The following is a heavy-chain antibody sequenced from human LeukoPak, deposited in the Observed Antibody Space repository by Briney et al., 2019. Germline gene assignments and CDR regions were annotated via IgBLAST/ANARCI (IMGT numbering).Heavy chain of an antibody. D-gene: IGHD2-15*01. V-gene: IGHV3-23*01. Sequence: GGSLRLSCAASGFTFSTYGMSWVRQAPGKGLEWVSAISGSGGSTYYADSVKRRFTISRDNSKNTLYLQMNSLRAEDTAVYYCAKERPTRRYCSGGSCYSRYFDYWGQGTLVTVSS. J-gene: IGHJ4*02. CDR3: AKERPTRRYCSGGSCYSRYFDY. CDR2: ISGSGGST. CDR1: GFTFSTYG.